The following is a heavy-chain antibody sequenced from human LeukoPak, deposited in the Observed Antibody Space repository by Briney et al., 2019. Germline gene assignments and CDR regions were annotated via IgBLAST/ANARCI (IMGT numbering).Heavy chain of an antibody. D-gene: IGHD5-18*01. J-gene: IGHJ6*02. V-gene: IGHV3-64D*09. Sequence: GGSLRLSCSASGFPFSSYAMHWVRQAPGKGLEYVSAISDSGGSTYYAGSVKGRFTISRDNSKNTLYLQMSSLRAEDTAVYFCVRGYAFGPYGMDVWGQGTTVTVSS. CDR3: VRGYAFGPYGMDV. CDR1: GFPFSSYA. CDR2: ISDSGGST.